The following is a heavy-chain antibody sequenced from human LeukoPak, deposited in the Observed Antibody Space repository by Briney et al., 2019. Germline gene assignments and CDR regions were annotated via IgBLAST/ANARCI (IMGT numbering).Heavy chain of an antibody. CDR2: IYTSGST. V-gene: IGHV4-61*02. Sequence: SETLSLTCTVSGGSISSGRYYWSWIRQPAGKGLEWIGLIYTSGSTNYNPSLKSRVTISVDTSKNQFSLKLSSVTAADTAVYYCARVGVAFFFDYWGQGTLVTVSS. J-gene: IGHJ4*02. CDR3: ARVGVAFFFDY. D-gene: IGHD3-3*01. CDR1: GGSISSGRYY.